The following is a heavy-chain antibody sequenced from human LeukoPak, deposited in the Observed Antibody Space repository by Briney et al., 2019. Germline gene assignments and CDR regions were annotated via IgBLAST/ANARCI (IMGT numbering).Heavy chain of an antibody. CDR3: AKRPDIVVVPASFDY. CDR2: ISGSGGST. J-gene: IGHJ4*02. Sequence: GGSLRLSCAASGFTFSNAWMSWVRQAPGKGLEWVSAISGSGGSTYYADSVKGRFTISRDNSKNTLYLQMNSLRAEDTAVYYCAKRPDIVVVPASFDYWGQGTLVTVSS. V-gene: IGHV3-23*01. D-gene: IGHD2-2*01. CDR1: GFTFSNAW.